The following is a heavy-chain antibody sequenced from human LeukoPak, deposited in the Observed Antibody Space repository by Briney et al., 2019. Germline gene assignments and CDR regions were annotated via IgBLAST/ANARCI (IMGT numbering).Heavy chain of an antibody. J-gene: IGHJ6*03. CDR3: ARVRTQPDYYMDV. D-gene: IGHD1-7*01. V-gene: IGHV4-4*07. Sequence: SGTLSLTCTVSGGSISSYYWSWIRQPAAKGLEWIGRIYTSGSTNYNPSLKSRVTMSVDTSKNQFSLKLSSVTAADTAVYYCARVRTQPDYYMDVWGKGTTVTVSS. CDR2: IYTSGST. CDR1: GGSISSYY.